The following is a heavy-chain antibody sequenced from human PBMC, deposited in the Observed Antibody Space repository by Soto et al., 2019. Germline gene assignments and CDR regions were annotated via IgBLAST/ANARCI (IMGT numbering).Heavy chain of an antibody. CDR2: IYYSGNT. CDR3: ARAHYGDYGYGMDV. J-gene: IGHJ6*02. D-gene: IGHD4-17*01. V-gene: IGHV4-59*12. CDR1: GGSLSSYY. Sequence: SETLSLTCTVSGGSLSSYYWTWIRQPPGKGLERIGYIYYSGNTNYNPSLKSRVTISVDRSKNQFSLKLSSVTAADTAVYYCARAHYGDYGYGMDVWGQGTTVTVSS.